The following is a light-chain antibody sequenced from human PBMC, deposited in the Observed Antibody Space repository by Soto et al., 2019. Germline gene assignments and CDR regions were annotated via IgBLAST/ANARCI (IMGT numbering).Light chain of an antibody. V-gene: IGLV2-14*01. CDR2: EVT. CDR1: SSDIGSYDY. CDR3: SSFTSTSTRI. J-gene: IGLJ1*01. Sequence: QSALTQPASVSGSPGQSITISCTGTSSDIGSYDYVSWYQQHPGKAPNLIIYEVTDRPSGVSNRFSGSKSGNTASLTISGLQAEDEADYYCSSFTSTSTRIFGSGPKVTV.